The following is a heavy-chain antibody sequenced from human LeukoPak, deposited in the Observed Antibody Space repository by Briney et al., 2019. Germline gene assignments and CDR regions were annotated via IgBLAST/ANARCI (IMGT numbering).Heavy chain of an antibody. CDR3: ARYRCSGGSCYLGY. CDR2: IYSGGST. CDR1: GFTVSSNY. J-gene: IGHJ4*02. V-gene: IGHV3-66*01. D-gene: IGHD2-15*01. Sequence: GGSLRLSCAASGFTVSSNYMSWVRQAPGKGLEWVSVIYSGGSTYYADSVKGRFTISRVNSKNTLYLQMNSLRAEDTAVYYCARYRCSGGSCYLGYWGQGTLVTVSS.